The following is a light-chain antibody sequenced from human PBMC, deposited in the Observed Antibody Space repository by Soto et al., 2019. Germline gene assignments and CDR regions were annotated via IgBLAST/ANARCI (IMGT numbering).Light chain of an antibody. Sequence: EIVLTQSPATLSLSPGERATLSCRASQSVASYLAWYQQKSGQAPRLLIYDASNRATGIPARFSGSGSGTDFPLTISSLEPEDFAVYYCQHRSDWSRTFGQGTKVEIK. CDR1: QSVASY. CDR3: QHRSDWSRT. J-gene: IGKJ1*01. V-gene: IGKV3-11*01. CDR2: DAS.